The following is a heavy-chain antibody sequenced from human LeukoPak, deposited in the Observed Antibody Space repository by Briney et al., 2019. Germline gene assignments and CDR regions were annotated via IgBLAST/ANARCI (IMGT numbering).Heavy chain of an antibody. D-gene: IGHD3-22*01. CDR2: IYYSGST. CDR1: GGSISSGGYY. V-gene: IGHV4-31*03. Sequence: SETLSLTCTVSGGSISSGGYYWSWIRQHPGKGLEWIGYIYYSGSTYYNPSLKSRVTISVDTSKNQFSLKLSSVTAADTAVYYWANSGYYDSSGYWSEYFQHWGQGTLVTVSS. CDR3: ANSGYYDSSGYWSEYFQH. J-gene: IGHJ1*01.